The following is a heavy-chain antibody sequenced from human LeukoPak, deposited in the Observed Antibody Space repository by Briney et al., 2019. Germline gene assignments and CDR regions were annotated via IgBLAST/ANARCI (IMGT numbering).Heavy chain of an antibody. J-gene: IGHJ3*02. Sequence: ASVKVSCKASGYTFTSYGISWVRQAPGQGLEWMGWISAYNGNTNYAQKFQGRVTMTEGTSTDTAYMELSSLRSEDTAVYYCATSRRVVVAASPPGAFDIWGQGTMVTVSS. CDR2: ISAYNGNT. CDR1: GYTFTSYG. CDR3: ATSRRVVVAASPPGAFDI. V-gene: IGHV1-18*01. D-gene: IGHD2-15*01.